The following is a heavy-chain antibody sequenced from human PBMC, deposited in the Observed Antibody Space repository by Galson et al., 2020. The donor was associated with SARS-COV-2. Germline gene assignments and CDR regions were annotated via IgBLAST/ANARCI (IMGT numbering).Heavy chain of an antibody. J-gene: IGHJ4*02. V-gene: IGHV3-21*01. CDR1: GFTFSSYS. D-gene: IGHD2-21*01. CDR2: ITGSSRYM. CDR3: ARDKGIMFISEYVDY. Sequence: NSGGSLRLSCAASGFTFSSYSMNWFRQAPGKGLEWVSSITGSSRYMYYADPVKGRFTISRDNAKNSLYLQIDSLSADDTAVYYCARDKGIMFISEYVDYWGQGTLVAVSS.